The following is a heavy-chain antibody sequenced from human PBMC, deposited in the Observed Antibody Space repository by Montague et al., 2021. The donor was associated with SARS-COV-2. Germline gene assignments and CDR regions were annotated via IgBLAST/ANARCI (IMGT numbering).Heavy chain of an antibody. J-gene: IGHJ6*02. CDR2: ISHSGST. CDR3: ARRPLGYYYYGMDV. Sequence: SETLSLTCAVYGGSFSGYYWSWIRQPPGKGLEWIGEISHSGSTNYNPSLKSRVTISIDTSKNQFSLKLSSVTAADTAVYYCARRPLGYYYYGMDVWGQGTTVTVSS. CDR1: GGSFSGYY. V-gene: IGHV4-34*01.